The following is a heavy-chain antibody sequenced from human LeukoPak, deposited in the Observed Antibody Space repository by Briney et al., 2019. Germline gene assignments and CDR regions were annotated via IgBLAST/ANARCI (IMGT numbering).Heavy chain of an antibody. D-gene: IGHD2-8*02. CDR1: GFTFTSYG. Sequence: ASVKVSCKASGFTFTSYGFSWVRQAPGQGLEWMGWISAYNGDTNYAQKVQDRVTLTTDTSTTTAYMELTSLRSDDTAVYYCARDYSLRLGQRTGGPDKDNYRDVWGKGTPVTVSS. V-gene: IGHV1-18*01. J-gene: IGHJ6*03. CDR3: ARDYSLRLGQRTGGPDKDNYRDV. CDR2: ISAYNGDT.